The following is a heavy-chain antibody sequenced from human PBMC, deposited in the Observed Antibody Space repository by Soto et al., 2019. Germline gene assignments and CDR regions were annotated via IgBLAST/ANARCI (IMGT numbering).Heavy chain of an antibody. D-gene: IGHD5-18*01. Sequence: SETLSLTCTVSGGSISSGDYYWSWIRQPPGKGLEWIGYIYYSGSTYYNPYLKSRVTISVDTSKNQFSLKLSSVTAADTAVYYCARTPSGYSYGIDYWGQGTLVTV. CDR1: GGSISSGDYY. V-gene: IGHV4-30-4*01. CDR3: ARTPSGYSYGIDY. CDR2: IYYSGST. J-gene: IGHJ4*02.